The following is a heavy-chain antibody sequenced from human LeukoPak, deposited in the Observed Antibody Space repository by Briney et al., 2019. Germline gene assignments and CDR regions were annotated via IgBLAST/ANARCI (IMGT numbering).Heavy chain of an antibody. CDR2: MYYSGST. CDR3: ASLYSGSYDTGSFDYFNY. V-gene: IGHV4-59*01. D-gene: IGHD1-26*01. CDR1: GGSISSYY. Sequence: KPSETLSLTCTVSGGSISSYYWSWIRQPPGKGLEWIGYMYYSGSTNYNPSLKSRVTISVDTSKNQFPLKLSSVTAADTAVYYCASLYSGSYDTGSFDYFNYWGQGTLVTVSS. J-gene: IGHJ4*02.